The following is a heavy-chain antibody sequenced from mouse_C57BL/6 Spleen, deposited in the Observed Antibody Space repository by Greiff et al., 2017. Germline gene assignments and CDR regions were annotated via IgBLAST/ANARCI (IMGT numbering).Heavy chain of an antibody. Sequence: EVQRVESGGGLVKPGGSLKLSCAASGFTFSDYGMHWVRQAPEKGLEWVAYISSGSSTIYYADTVKGRFTISRDNAKNTLFLQMTSLRSEDTAMYYCAKSYYGSSFYYFDYWGQGTTLTVSS. CDR1: GFTFSDYG. D-gene: IGHD1-1*01. CDR3: AKSYYGSSFYYFDY. J-gene: IGHJ2*01. V-gene: IGHV5-17*01. CDR2: ISSGSSTI.